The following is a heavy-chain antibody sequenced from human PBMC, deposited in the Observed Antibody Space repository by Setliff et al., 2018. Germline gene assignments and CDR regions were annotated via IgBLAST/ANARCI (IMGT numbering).Heavy chain of an antibody. D-gene: IGHD3-3*01. Sequence: PGESLKISCKGPGYSFTSYWIGWVRQMPGKGLEWMGIIYPGDSGTRYSPSFQGQVTISVDKSITTAYLQWSSLKASDTAMYYCARSRSNFWSGYFNWFDPWGQGTLVTVSS. CDR3: ARSRSNFWSGYFNWFDP. V-gene: IGHV5-51*01. CDR2: IYPGDSGT. J-gene: IGHJ5*02. CDR1: GYSFTSYW.